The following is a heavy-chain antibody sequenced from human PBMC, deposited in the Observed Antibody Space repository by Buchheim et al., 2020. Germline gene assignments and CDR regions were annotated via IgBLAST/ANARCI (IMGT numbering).Heavy chain of an antibody. J-gene: IGHJ4*02. D-gene: IGHD2/OR15-2a*01. CDR1: GYSFTSFD. CDR2: INTATGDT. V-gene: IGHV1-8*01. CDR3: ARGRGFYFPFY. Sequence: QVRLVQSGAEVKKPGASVKVSCKASGYSFTSFDINWVRQATGQGLEWMGGINTATGDTAYAQKFQGRVTLTRETSITTADLELGALTSADTAVYYCARGRGFYFPFYWGQGTL.